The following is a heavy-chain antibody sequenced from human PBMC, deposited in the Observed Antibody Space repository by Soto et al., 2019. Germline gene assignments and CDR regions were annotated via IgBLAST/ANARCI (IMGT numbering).Heavy chain of an antibody. CDR2: IYYSGST. CDR1: GGSISSYY. V-gene: IGHV4-59*08. J-gene: IGHJ5*02. Sequence: TLSLTCTVSGGSISSYYCSWIRQPPGKGLEWIGYIYYSGSTNYNPSLKSRVTISVDTSKNQFSLKLSSVTAADTAVYYCARRRYSYGYNWFDPWGQGTLVTVSS. CDR3: ARRRYSYGYNWFDP. D-gene: IGHD5-18*01.